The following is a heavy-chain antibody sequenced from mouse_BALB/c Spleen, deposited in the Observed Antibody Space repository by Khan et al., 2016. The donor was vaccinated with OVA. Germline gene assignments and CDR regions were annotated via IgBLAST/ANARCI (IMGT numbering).Heavy chain of an antibody. V-gene: IGHV1-77*01. Sequence: QVQLQQSGAELARPGASVTLSCKASGYTFTDYYINWVKRRTGQGLEWIGEISPGSGDTYYNEKFKGRATLTAAKSSTTAYMQLSSLMSDVTAVYFCASRNDFGYTFAYWGQGTMVTVSA. CDR1: GYTFTDYY. CDR3: ASRNDFGYTFAY. J-gene: IGHJ3*01. CDR2: ISPGSGDT. D-gene: IGHD1-2*01.